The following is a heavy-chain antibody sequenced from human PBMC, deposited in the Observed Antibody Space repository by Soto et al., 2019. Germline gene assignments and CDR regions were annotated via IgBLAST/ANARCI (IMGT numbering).Heavy chain of an antibody. V-gene: IGHV3-48*01. D-gene: IGHD5-12*01. CDR2: ISSSSSTI. J-gene: IGHJ6*02. CDR1: GFTFSSYS. Sequence: EVQLVESGGGLVQPGGSLRLSCAASGFTFSSYSMNWVRQAPGKGLEWVAYISSSSSTIYYADSVKGRFTISRDNAKNSLYLQMNSLRAEDTAVYYCARADSGYAYGYYYYGMDVWGQWTTVTVSS. CDR3: ARADSGYAYGYYYYGMDV.